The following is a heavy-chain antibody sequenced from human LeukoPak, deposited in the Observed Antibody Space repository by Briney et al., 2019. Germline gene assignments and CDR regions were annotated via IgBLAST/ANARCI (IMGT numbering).Heavy chain of an antibody. J-gene: IGHJ4*02. CDR2: ISGSGGST. CDR1: GFTFSSYA. D-gene: IGHD3-3*01. V-gene: IGHV3-23*01. Sequence: PGGSLRLSCAASGFTFSSYAMSWVRQAPGKGLEWVSAISGSGGSTYYADSVKGRFTISRDNSKNTLYLQMNSLGAEDTAVYYCAKGDYDFWNYFDYWGQGTLVTVSS. CDR3: AKGDYDFWNYFDY.